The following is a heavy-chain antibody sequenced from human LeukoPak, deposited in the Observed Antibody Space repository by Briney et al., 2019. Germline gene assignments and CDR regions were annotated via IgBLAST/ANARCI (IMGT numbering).Heavy chain of an antibody. CDR1: GGSISSYY. CDR3: ARVGYDTYYWYMDV. D-gene: IGHD5-12*01. V-gene: IGHV4-59*01. J-gene: IGHJ6*03. CDR2: ISYSRTT. Sequence: SSETLSLTCTVSGGSISSYYWSWIRQPPGKGLEWIGNISYSRTTNYNPSLKSRVTISIDTSKNQFSLKLTSVTAADTAVYYCARVGYDTYYWYMDVWGKGTTVTVS.